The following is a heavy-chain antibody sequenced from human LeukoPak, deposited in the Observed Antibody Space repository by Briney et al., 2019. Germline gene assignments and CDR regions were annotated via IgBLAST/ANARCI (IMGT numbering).Heavy chain of an antibody. V-gene: IGHV4-38-2*01. D-gene: IGHD6-13*01. CDR3: ARGGSSWYGAFDI. CDR2: IYHSGST. J-gene: IGHJ3*02. Sequence: SETLSLTCAVSGYSISSDNYWVWIRQPAGQGLEWTGGIYHSGSTYYNPSLKSRVTMSVDTSKNQFSLKLTSVTAADTSVYYCARGGSSWYGAFDIWGQGTVVTVSS. CDR1: GYSISSDNY.